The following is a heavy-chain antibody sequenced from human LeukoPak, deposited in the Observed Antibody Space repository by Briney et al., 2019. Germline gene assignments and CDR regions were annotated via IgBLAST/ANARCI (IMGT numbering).Heavy chain of an antibody. CDR3: ARDRVRYGIRPIDY. J-gene: IGHJ4*02. Sequence: GAAAKVSCKSSGYTFNGYYMHWVRQAPGQGLEWMGWINPNNGGTNYAQKFQGRVTMTRDTSISTAYMELSRLRSDDTAVYYCARDRVRYGIRPIDYWGQGTLVTVSS. CDR2: INPNNGGT. V-gene: IGHV1-2*02. D-gene: IGHD4-17*01. CDR1: GYTFNGYY.